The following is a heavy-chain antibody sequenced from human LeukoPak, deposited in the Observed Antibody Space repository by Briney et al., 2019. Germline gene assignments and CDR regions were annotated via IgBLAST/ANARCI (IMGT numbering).Heavy chain of an antibody. CDR3: ARTPGVSYYGMDV. CDR2: ISSSSSTI. V-gene: IGHV3-48*02. Sequence: GGSLRLSFAASGFTFSSYSTNSGRQAPRKGPGWVSYISSSSSTIYYADSVKGRFTISRDNAKNSLYLQMNSLRDEDTAVYYCARTPGVSYYGMDVWGQGTTVTVSS. CDR1: GFTFSSYS. D-gene: IGHD3-10*01. J-gene: IGHJ6*02.